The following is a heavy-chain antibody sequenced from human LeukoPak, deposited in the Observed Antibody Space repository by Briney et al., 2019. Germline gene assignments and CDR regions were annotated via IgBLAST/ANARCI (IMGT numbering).Heavy chain of an antibody. D-gene: IGHD3-16*01. CDR2: IFWGGGK. Sequence: SGPTLVKPTQSLTLTCAFSGLSLSTRGVGVSWIRQPPGKALEGGALIFWGGGKRYSPCLKGRVTITKGTSRNQVVLTMTNMDPGDTGTYFCAQRPGGGAFDIWGQGTMVTVSS. CDR3: AQRPGGGAFDI. J-gene: IGHJ3*02. V-gene: IGHV2-5*02. CDR1: GLSLSTRGVG.